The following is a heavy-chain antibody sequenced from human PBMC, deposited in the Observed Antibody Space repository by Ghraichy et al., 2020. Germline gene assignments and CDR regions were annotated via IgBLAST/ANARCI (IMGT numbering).Heavy chain of an antibody. J-gene: IGHJ4*02. Sequence: SETLSLTCTVSGGSISSGGYYWSWVRQYPGKGLEWIGYIYYNGNTFYNPSLKSRVTISADTSKSQFSLELMSVTAADTAVYYCTRDQGDGYNFWGQGTLVTVSS. CDR1: GGSISSGGYY. CDR2: IYYNGNT. V-gene: IGHV4-31*03. CDR3: TRDQGDGYNF. D-gene: IGHD5-24*01.